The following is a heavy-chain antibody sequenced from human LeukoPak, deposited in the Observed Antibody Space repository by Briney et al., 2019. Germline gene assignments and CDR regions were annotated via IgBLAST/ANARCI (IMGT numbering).Heavy chain of an antibody. CDR2: IKSKTDGGTT. V-gene: IGHV3-15*07. CDR3: TTGLDTMIRGVLTPTDY. Sequence: GGSLRLSCAASGFTFSSYAMNWVRQAPGKGLEWVGRIKSKTDGGTTDYAAPIKGRFTISRDDSKNTLYLQMNSLKTEDTAVYYCTTGLDTMIRGVLTPTDYWGQGTLVTVSS. CDR1: GFTFSSYA. J-gene: IGHJ4*02. D-gene: IGHD3-10*01.